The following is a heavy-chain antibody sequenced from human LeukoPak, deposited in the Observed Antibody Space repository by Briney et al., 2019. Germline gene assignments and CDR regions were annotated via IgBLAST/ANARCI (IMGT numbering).Heavy chain of an antibody. CDR2: IIPILGIA. Sequence: SVKVSCKASGGTFSSYAITWVRQAPGQGLEWMGRIIPILGIANYAQKFHGRVTITADKSTSTASMELSSLRSEDTAIYYCARVTFDHAFDIWGQGTMVTVSS. J-gene: IGHJ3*02. CDR1: GGTFSSYA. CDR3: ARVTFDHAFDI. D-gene: IGHD2-21*02. V-gene: IGHV1-69*04.